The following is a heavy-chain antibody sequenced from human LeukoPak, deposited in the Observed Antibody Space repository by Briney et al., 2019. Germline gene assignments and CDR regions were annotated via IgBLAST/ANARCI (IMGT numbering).Heavy chain of an antibody. V-gene: IGHV1-46*01. Sequence: ASVKVSCKASGGTFSSYAISWVRQAPGQGLEWMGIINPSGGSTSYAQKFQGRVTMTRDTSTSTVYMELSSLRSEDTAVYYCARNRLLWFGESNFDYWGQGTLVTVSS. D-gene: IGHD3-10*01. CDR2: INPSGGST. J-gene: IGHJ4*02. CDR1: GGTFSSYA. CDR3: ARNRLLWFGESNFDY.